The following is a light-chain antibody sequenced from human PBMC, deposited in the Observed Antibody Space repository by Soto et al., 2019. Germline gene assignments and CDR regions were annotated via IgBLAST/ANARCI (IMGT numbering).Light chain of an antibody. CDR1: QGISSA. V-gene: IGKV1D-13*01. J-gene: IGKJ5*01. CDR2: DAS. CDR3: QQFNNYIIT. Sequence: AIQLTQSPSSLSASVGDRVTITCRASQGISSALAWYQKKPGKAPKLLIYDASSLESGVPSRFSGSGSGTDFTLTISRLQTEDFATYYCQQFNNYIITFGQGTRVDIK.